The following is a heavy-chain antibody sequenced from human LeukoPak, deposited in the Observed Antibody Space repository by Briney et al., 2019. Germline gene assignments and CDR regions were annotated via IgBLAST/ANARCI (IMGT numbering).Heavy chain of an antibody. J-gene: IGHJ4*02. CDR3: ARIGAGSSRDY. V-gene: IGHV3-21*01. Sequence: GGSLRLSCAASGFTFSNYGMTWVRQAPGKGLEWVSSIVGSSSTYYADSLKRRFTNSRDNAKNSLYLQMNSLRAEDTAVYYCARIGAGSSRDYWGQGTLVTVSS. D-gene: IGHD6-13*01. CDR1: GFTFSNYG. CDR2: IVGSSST.